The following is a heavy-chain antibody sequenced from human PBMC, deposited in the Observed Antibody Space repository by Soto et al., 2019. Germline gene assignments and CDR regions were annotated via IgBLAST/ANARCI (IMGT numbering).Heavy chain of an antibody. CDR2: IHYTGST. D-gene: IGHD3-10*01. CDR1: GDSIRDYY. CDR3: ARVRTGD. Sequence: QVQLQESGPGLVKPSETLSLTCTVSGDSIRDYYWHWIRQPPGKGLEWIGHIHYTGSTYYNPSLKSRVTISVDTSKTQFSLTLSSVTAAETAVYYCARVRTGDWGQGALVTVSS. V-gene: IGHV4-59*01. J-gene: IGHJ4*02.